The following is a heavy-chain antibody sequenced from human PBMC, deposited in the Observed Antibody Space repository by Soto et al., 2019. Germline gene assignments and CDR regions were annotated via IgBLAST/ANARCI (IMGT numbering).Heavy chain of an antibody. D-gene: IGHD3-10*01. CDR3: ERDRPMVRGRSGSYYGMDI. J-gene: IGHJ6*02. V-gene: IGHV1-46*01. CDR1: GYTFTSYY. Sequence: ASVKVSCKASGYTFTSYYMHWVRQAPGQGLEWMGIINPSGGSTSYAQKFQGRVTMTRDTSTSTVYMELSSLRAEDTAVYYCERDRPMVRGRSGSYYGMDIWAQGTTVTISS. CDR2: INPSGGST.